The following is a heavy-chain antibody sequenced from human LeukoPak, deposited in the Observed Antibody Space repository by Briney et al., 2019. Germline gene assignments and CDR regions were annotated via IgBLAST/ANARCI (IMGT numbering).Heavy chain of an antibody. D-gene: IGHD3-22*01. Sequence: ASVKVSCKASGYTFTSYYMHWVRQAPGQGLEWMGIINPSGGSTSYAQKFQGRVTMTRDTSTSTVYMELSSLRSEDTAVYYCARDRPTIVVVHIPQDAFDIWGQGTMVTVSS. CDR2: INPSGGST. J-gene: IGHJ3*02. CDR3: ARDRPTIVVVHIPQDAFDI. CDR1: GYTFTSYY. V-gene: IGHV1-46*01.